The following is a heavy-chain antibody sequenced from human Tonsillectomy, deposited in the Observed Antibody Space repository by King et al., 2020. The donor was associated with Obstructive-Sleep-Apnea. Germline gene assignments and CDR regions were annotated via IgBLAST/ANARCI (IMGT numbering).Heavy chain of an antibody. CDR2: LSYDGGNK. D-gene: IGHD2-15*01. CDR3: ASGYCSGPGCYSGSVFDY. V-gene: IGHV3-30*04. Sequence: QVQLVESGGGVVQPGGSLRLSCAASGFTFSSYAMHWVRQAPGKGLEWVAGLSYDGGNKHYADSVKGRFTLSRDNSKNTLFLQMNGLRGEDTALYYCASGYCSGPGCYSGSVFDYWGQGSLVTVSS. J-gene: IGHJ4*02. CDR1: GFTFSSYA.